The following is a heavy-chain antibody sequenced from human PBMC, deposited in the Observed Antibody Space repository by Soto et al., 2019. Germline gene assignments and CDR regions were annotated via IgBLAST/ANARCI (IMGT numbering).Heavy chain of an antibody. CDR2: ISGSGGST. Sequence: GGSLRLSCAASGFTFSSYAMSWVRQAPGKGLEWVSAISGSGGSTYYADSVKGRFTISRDNSKNTLYLQMNSLRAEDTAVYYCAKSMDPIYYYGMDVWGQGTTVTVSS. CDR1: GFTFSSYA. V-gene: IGHV3-23*01. CDR3: AKSMDPIYYYGMDV. J-gene: IGHJ6*02.